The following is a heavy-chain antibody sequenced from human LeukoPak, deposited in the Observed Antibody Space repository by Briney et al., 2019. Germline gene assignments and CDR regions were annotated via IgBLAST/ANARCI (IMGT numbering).Heavy chain of an antibody. D-gene: IGHD6-19*01. J-gene: IGHJ4*02. CDR1: GSMFPSYW. V-gene: IGHV5-10-1*01. Sequence: EASLQISCEAAGSMFPSYWISWVRQLPGKGLEWMGGIDPIDSYTTYSPSFQGHVTISADQCIATVYLQWSSLKASDTAMYYCARQGILAVAGRVNLDYWGQGTLVTVSS. CDR2: IDPIDSYT. CDR3: ARQGILAVAGRVNLDY.